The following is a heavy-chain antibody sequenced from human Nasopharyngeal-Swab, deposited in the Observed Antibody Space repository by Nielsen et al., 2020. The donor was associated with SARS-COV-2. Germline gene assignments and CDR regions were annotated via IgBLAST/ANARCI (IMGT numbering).Heavy chain of an antibody. CDR3: ANQWLGYFDY. J-gene: IGHJ4*02. D-gene: IGHD6-19*01. CDR2: IYYSGST. CDR1: GGSMSSGSYY. Sequence: SETLSLTCTISGGSMSSGSYYWGWIRQPPGKGLEWIGSIYYSGSTYYNPSLKSRVTISVDTSKNQFSLKLSSVTAADTAVYYCANQWLGYFDYWGQGTLVTVSS. V-gene: IGHV4-39*01.